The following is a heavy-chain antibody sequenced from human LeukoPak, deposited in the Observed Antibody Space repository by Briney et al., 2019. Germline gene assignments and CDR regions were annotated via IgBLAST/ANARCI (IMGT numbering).Heavy chain of an antibody. CDR1: GGSIGSYY. D-gene: IGHD4-17*01. Sequence: SETLSLTCTVSGGSIGSYYWSWIRQPPGKGLEWIGYIYYSGTTNYNPSLKSRVTISVDTSKNQFSLKLSSVTAADTAVYYCARFNGDLPFDYWGQGTLVTVSS. CDR2: IYYSGTT. J-gene: IGHJ4*02. CDR3: ARFNGDLPFDY. V-gene: IGHV4-59*08.